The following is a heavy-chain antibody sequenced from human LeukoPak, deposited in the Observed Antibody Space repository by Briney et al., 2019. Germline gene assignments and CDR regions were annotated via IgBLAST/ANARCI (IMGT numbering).Heavy chain of an antibody. V-gene: IGHV4-30-4*01. CDR1: GGSLSSGDYY. CDR3: ARGEPLYDY. Sequence: PSQTLSLTCTVSGGSLSSGDYYCSWIRQPPGKGLEWIGYIHYSGSTFYNPSLKSRVTISVDTSKNQFSLKLNSVTAADTAVYYCARGEPLYDYWGQGTLVTVSS. J-gene: IGHJ4*02. CDR2: IHYSGST.